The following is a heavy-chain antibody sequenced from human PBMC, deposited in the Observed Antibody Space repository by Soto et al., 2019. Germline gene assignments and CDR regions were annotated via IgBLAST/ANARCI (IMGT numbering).Heavy chain of an antibody. CDR2: IGWNGGSI. Sequence: LRLSCAASGFTFDDYAMHWVRQDPGKGLEWVSGIGWNGGSIAYADSVKGRFTISRDNAKNSLYLQMNSLRAEDTALYYCAKGHGSGSYYLNYFDYWGQGTLVTVSS. D-gene: IGHD3-10*01. CDR1: GFTFDDYA. J-gene: IGHJ4*02. V-gene: IGHV3-9*01. CDR3: AKGHGSGSYYLNYFDY.